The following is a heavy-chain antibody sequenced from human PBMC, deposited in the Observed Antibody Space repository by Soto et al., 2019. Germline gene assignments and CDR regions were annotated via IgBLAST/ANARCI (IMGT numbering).Heavy chain of an antibody. D-gene: IGHD5-18*01. CDR1: GFTFSSYG. CDR2: ISYDGSNK. Sequence: GGSLRLSCAASGFTFSSYGMHWVRQAPGKGLEWVAVISYDGSNKYYADPVKGRFTISRDNSKNTLYLQMNSLRAEDTAVYYCAKIRGVTQSMGFDAFDIWGQGTMVTVSS. CDR3: AKIRGVTQSMGFDAFDI. V-gene: IGHV3-30*18. J-gene: IGHJ3*02.